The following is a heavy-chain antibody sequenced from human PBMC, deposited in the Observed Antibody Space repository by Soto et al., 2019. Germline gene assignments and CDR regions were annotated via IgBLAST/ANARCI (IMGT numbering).Heavy chain of an antibody. CDR3: ARQIYDSDTGPNFQYYFDS. CDR2: IDPSDSQT. J-gene: IGHJ4*02. V-gene: IGHV5-10-1*01. CDR1: GYSFAGYW. D-gene: IGHD3-22*01. Sequence: LKISCKGSGYSFAGYWITWVRQKPWKGLEWMGRIDPSDSQTYYSPSFRGHVTISVTKSITTVFLQWSSLRASDTAMYYCARQIYDSDTGPNFQYYFDSWGQGTPVTVSS.